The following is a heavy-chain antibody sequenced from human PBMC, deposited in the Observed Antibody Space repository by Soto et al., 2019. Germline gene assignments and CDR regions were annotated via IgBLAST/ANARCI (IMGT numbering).Heavy chain of an antibody. CDR3: AKDGPPPGEVLEYCSSTSCYGGFDY. J-gene: IGHJ4*02. Sequence: GGSLRLSCAASGFTFSSYAMSWVRQAPGKGLEWVSAISGSGGSTYYADSVKGRFTISRDNSKNTLYLQMNSLRAEDTAVYYCAKDGPPPGEVLEYCSSTSCYGGFDYWGQGTLVTVSS. V-gene: IGHV3-23*01. D-gene: IGHD2-2*01. CDR2: ISGSGGST. CDR1: GFTFSSYA.